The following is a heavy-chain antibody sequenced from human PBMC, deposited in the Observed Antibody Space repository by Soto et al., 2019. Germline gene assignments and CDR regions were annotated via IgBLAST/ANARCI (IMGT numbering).Heavy chain of an antibody. D-gene: IGHD3-10*01. V-gene: IGHV3-23*01. CDR2: ISGSGGST. CDR3: ANPPLLSDY. J-gene: IGHJ4*02. Sequence: QPGGSLRLACAASGFTFSSYAMSWVRQAPGEGLEWVSAISGSGGSTYYADSVKGRFTISRDNSKNTLYLQMNSLRAEDTAVYYCANPPLLSDYWGQGTLVTVSS. CDR1: GFTFSSYA.